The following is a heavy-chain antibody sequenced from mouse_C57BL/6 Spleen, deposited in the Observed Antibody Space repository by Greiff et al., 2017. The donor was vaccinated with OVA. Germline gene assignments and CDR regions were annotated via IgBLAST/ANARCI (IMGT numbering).Heavy chain of an antibody. CDR1: GYTFTDSN. D-gene: IGHD2-4*01. V-gene: IGHV1-22*01. Sequence: VQLQQSGPELVKPGASVKMSCKASGYTFTDSNMHWVKQSHGKSLEGIGYINPNNGGTSYNQKFKGKATLTVNKSSSTAYMELRSLTSEDSAVYYCARSVDYSFAYWGQGTLVTVSA. J-gene: IGHJ3*01. CDR3: ARSVDYSFAY. CDR2: INPNNGGT.